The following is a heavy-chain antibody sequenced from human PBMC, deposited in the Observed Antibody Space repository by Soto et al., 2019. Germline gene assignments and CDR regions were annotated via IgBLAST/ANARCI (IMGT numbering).Heavy chain of an antibody. CDR2: IYWDDDK. V-gene: IGHV2-5*02. CDR3: ARRAVAAAGNYWFDP. J-gene: IGHJ5*02. Sequence: SGPTLVNPTQTLTLTCTFSGFSLSTSGVGVGWIRQPPGKALEWLALIYWDDDKRYSPSLKSRLTITKDTSKNQVVLTMTNMDPEDTATYYCARRAVAAAGNYWFDPWGQGTLVTVSS. D-gene: IGHD6-13*01. CDR1: GFSLSTSGVG.